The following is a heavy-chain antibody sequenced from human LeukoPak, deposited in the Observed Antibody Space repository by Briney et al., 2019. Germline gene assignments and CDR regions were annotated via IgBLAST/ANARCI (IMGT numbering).Heavy chain of an antibody. Sequence: KPSETLSLTCTVSGGSISSSSYYWGWIRQPPGKGLEWIGSIYYSGSTYYNPSLKSRVTISVDTSKNQFSLKLSSVTAADTAVYYCARQGVYYYDSSGYLIDYWGQGTLVTVSS. D-gene: IGHD3-22*01. V-gene: IGHV4-39*01. J-gene: IGHJ4*02. CDR2: IYYSGST. CDR3: ARQGVYYYDSSGYLIDY. CDR1: GGSISSSSYY.